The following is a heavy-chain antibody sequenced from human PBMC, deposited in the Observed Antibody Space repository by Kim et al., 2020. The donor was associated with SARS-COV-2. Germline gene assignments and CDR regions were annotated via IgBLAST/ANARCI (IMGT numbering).Heavy chain of an antibody. CDR2: ISGSGGST. Sequence: VSAISGSGGSTYYTDSVKGRFTISRNNSKNTLYLQMHSLRDEDTAKSYCEKVFTDVLSMDICGPGT. D-gene: IGHD3-10*02. J-gene: IGHJ6*02. V-gene: IGHV3-23*01. CDR3: EKVFTDVLSMDI.